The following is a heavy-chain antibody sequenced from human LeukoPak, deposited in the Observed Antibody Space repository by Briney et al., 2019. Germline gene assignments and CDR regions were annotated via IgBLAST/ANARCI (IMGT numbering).Heavy chain of an antibody. D-gene: IGHD2-2*01. CDR1: GFTFSSYS. CDR3: AHIVVVPAAKSYAFDI. Sequence: GGSLRLSCAASGFTFSSYSMNWVRQAPGKGLEWVSSISSSSSYIYYADSVKGRFTISRDNAKNSLYLQMNSLRAEDTAVYYCAHIVVVPAAKSYAFDIWGQGTMVTVSS. J-gene: IGHJ3*02. CDR2: ISSSSSYI. V-gene: IGHV3-21*01.